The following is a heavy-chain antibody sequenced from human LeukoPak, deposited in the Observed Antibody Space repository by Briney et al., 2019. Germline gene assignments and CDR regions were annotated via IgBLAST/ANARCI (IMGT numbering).Heavy chain of an antibody. V-gene: IGHV3-30-3*01. J-gene: IGHJ4*02. D-gene: IGHD6-25*01. CDR2: ISYDGSNK. CDR3: AMPGGRGDFDY. CDR1: GFTFSSYA. Sequence: GGSLRLSCAASGFTFSSYAMHCVRQAPGKGLEWVAVISYDGSNKYYADSVKGRFTISRDNSKNTLYLQMNSLRAEDTAVYYCAMPGGRGDFDYWGQGTLVTVSS.